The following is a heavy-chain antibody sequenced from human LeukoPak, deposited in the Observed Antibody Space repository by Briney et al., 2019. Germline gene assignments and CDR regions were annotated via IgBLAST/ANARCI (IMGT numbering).Heavy chain of an antibody. CDR3: ARRYFDWVPVLDY. CDR2: INHSGST. D-gene: IGHD3-9*01. CDR1: GGSFSGYY. J-gene: IGHJ4*02. Sequence: SETLSLTCAVYGGSFSGYYWSWIRQPPGKGLEWIGEINHSGSTNYNPSLKSRVTISVDTSKNQFSLKLSSVTAADTAVYYCARRYFDWVPVLDYWGQGTLVTVSS. V-gene: IGHV4-34*01.